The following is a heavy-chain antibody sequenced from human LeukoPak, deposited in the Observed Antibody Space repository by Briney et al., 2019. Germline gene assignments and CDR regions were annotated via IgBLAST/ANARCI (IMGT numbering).Heavy chain of an antibody. D-gene: IGHD6-6*01. V-gene: IGHV3-64D*09. CDR2: ISSNGGST. Sequence: GGSLRLSCSASGFTFSSYAMHWVRQAPGKGLEYVSAISSNGGSTYYADSVKGRFTISRDNSKNTLYLQMSSLRAEATAVYYCVKERPARPFRTPGDYWGQGTLVTVSS. CDR1: GFTFSSYA. J-gene: IGHJ4*02. CDR3: VKERPARPFRTPGDY.